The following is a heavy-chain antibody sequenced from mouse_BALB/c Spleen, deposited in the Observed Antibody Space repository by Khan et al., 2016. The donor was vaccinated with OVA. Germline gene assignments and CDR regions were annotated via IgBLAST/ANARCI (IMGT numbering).Heavy chain of an antibody. V-gene: IGHV5-6*01. CDR1: GFTFSTYG. CDR3: TRLAYYYDSEGFAY. Sequence: EVELVESGGDLVKPGGSLTLSCAASGFTFSTYGMSWVRQAPDKRLEWVATVSTGGSYTYYPDSVKGRFTISRDTAKNTLYLQMSGLRSEDTAMFYCTRLAYYYDSEGFAYWGQGTLVTVSA. D-gene: IGHD1-1*01. CDR2: VSTGGSYT. J-gene: IGHJ3*01.